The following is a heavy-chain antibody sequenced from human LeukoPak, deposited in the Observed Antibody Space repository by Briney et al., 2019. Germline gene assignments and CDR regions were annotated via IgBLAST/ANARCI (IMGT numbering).Heavy chain of an antibody. J-gene: IGHJ4*02. CDR3: ARESITGDRDFDY. CDR2: ISSGSRTI. CDR1: GFSFSGYS. V-gene: IGHV3-48*01. Sequence: PGGSLRLSCAASGFSFSGYSMNWVRQAPGRGLEWLSYISSGSRTIFYADSVKGRFTISRDNAKNSLYLLMNDLTAGDTAVYYCARESITGDRDFDYWGPGTLITVSS. D-gene: IGHD7-27*01.